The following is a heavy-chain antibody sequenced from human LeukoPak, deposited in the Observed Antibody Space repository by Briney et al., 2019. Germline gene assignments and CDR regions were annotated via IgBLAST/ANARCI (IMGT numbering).Heavy chain of an antibody. D-gene: IGHD6-13*01. CDR2: TYYKSKWYN. J-gene: IGHJ6*03. Sequence: PSQTLSLTCAISGDSVSSNIAAWHWIRQSPSRGLEWLGRTYYKSKWYNDYAVSVKSRITFNPDTSENQFSLHLNSVTPEDTAVYYCARERAISRHMDVWGKGTTVTISS. CDR1: GDSVSSNIAA. CDR3: ARERAISRHMDV. V-gene: IGHV6-1*01.